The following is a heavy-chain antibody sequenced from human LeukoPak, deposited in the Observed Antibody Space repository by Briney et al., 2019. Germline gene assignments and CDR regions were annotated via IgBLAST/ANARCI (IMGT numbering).Heavy chain of an antibody. Sequence: GASVTVSCKASGYTFTSYGISWVRQAPGQGLEWMGWISAYNGNTNYAQKLQGRVTMTTDASTSTAYMELRSLRSDDTALYYCARNCSGWYIAYYYGIDVWGQGTTVTASS. V-gene: IGHV1-18*01. CDR2: ISAYNGNT. J-gene: IGHJ6*02. CDR3: ARNCSGWYIAYYYGIDV. CDR1: GYTFTSYG. D-gene: IGHD6-19*01.